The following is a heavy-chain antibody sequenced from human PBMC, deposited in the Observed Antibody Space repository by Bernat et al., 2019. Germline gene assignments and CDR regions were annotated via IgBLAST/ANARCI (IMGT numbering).Heavy chain of an antibody. J-gene: IGHJ4*02. V-gene: IGHV3-74*02. D-gene: IGHD6-6*01. CDR2: VNGDGSST. Sequence: EVQLVESGGGLVKPGGSLRLSCAASGLTFSSFWMHWVRQAPGKGLVWVSRVNGDGSSTSYADSVKGRFTISRDNAKNTLYLQMNSLRAEDTAVYYCAKAEYSSSSRHFDYWGQGTLVTVSS. CDR3: AKAEYSSSSRHFDY. CDR1: GLTFSSFW.